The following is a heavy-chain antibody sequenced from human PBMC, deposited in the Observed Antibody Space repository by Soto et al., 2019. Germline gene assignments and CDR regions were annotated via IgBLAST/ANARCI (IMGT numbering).Heavy chain of an antibody. CDR3: ARGAFPYCGGDCYYDY. CDR1: GGPISSGGYS. Sequence: TSETLSLTCAVSGGPISSGGYSWSWIRQPPGKGLEWIGYIYHSGSTYYNPSLKSRVTISVDRSKNQFSLKLSSVTAADTAVYYCARGAFPYCGGDCYYDYWGQGTLVTVSS. CDR2: IYHSGST. D-gene: IGHD2-21*02. J-gene: IGHJ4*02. V-gene: IGHV4-30-2*01.